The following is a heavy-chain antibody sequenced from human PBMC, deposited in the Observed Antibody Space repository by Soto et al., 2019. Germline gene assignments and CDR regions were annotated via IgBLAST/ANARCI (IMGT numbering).Heavy chain of an antibody. CDR3: ARHGWSGTTDYYYGMDV. CDR2: IYYSGST. J-gene: IGHJ6*02. CDR1: GGSICSGFYY. V-gene: IGHV4-31*03. D-gene: IGHD1-7*01. Sequence: TLSVTCSVAGGSICSGFYYLRWIRQHPGKGLEWIGYIYYSGSTYYHPSLKSRVTISVDTSKNQLSLKLSSVTAADTAVYYCARHGWSGTTDYYYGMDVWGQGTTVTVSS.